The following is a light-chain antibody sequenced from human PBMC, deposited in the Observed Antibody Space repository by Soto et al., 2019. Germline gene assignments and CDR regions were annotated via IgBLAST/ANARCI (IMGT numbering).Light chain of an antibody. CDR2: EVS. CDR1: SSDVGGYNS. Sequence: QSALTQPPSASGSPGQSVTISCTGTSSDVGGYNSVSWYLHHPGKAPKLMIYEVSKRPSGVPDRFSGSKSANTASLTVSGLLAEDEADYYCSSYAGSNNYVFGTGTKLTVL. CDR3: SSYAGSNNYV. J-gene: IGLJ1*01. V-gene: IGLV2-8*01.